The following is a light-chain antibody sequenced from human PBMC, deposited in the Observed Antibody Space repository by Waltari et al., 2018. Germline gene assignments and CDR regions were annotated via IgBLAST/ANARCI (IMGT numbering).Light chain of an antibody. CDR3: CSYATGSSYV. CDR2: DFD. CDR1: SHDVGGYNR. J-gene: IGLJ1*01. V-gene: IGLV2-23*02. Sequence: QSALTQPASVSGSPGQSITVSCTGTSHDVGGYNRVSWYQQLPGKAPKLILFDFDLRPSGVFDRFSGSKSGNTASLTISGLRAEDEGDYYCCSYATGSSYVFGPGTKVTVL.